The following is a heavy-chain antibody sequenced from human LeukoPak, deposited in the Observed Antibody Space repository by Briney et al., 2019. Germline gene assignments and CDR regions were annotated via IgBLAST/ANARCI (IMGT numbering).Heavy chain of an antibody. J-gene: IGHJ3*02. D-gene: IGHD7-27*01. V-gene: IGHV3-48*01. Sequence: GGSLRLSCAASGFTFSSYSMNWVRQAPGKGLEWVSYISSSSSTIYYADSVKGRFTISRDNAKNSLYLQMNSLRAEDTAVYYCARETGDDAFDIWGQGTMVTVSS. CDR3: ARETGDDAFDI. CDR2: ISSSSSTI. CDR1: GFTFSSYS.